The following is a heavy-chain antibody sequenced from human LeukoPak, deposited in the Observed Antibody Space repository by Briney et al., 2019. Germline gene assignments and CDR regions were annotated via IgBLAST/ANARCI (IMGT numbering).Heavy chain of an antibody. Sequence: SQTLSLTCTVSGNSISSGDNYWSWIRQPAGKGLEWIGRIYTSGSTNYNPSLKSRVTISGDTSKNQFSLRLSSVTAADTAVYYCARGTVGYCSGGSCQGWFDPWGQGTLVTVSS. CDR2: IYTSGST. J-gene: IGHJ5*02. D-gene: IGHD2-15*01. V-gene: IGHV4-61*02. CDR1: GNSISSGDNY. CDR3: ARGTVGYCSGGSCQGWFDP.